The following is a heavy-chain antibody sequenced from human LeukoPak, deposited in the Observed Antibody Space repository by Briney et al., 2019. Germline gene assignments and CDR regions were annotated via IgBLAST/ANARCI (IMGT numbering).Heavy chain of an antibody. CDR2: ISSSGSTI. D-gene: IGHD3-10*01. J-gene: IGHJ6*02. Sequence: GGSLRLSCAASGFTFSDYYMSWIRQAPGKGLEGVSYISSSGSTIYYADSVKGRFTISRDNAKNSLYLQMNSLRAEDTAVYYCARASITMVRGASMAHYYGMDVWGQGTTVTVSS. CDR3: ARASITMVRGASMAHYYGMDV. CDR1: GFTFSDYY. V-gene: IGHV3-11*01.